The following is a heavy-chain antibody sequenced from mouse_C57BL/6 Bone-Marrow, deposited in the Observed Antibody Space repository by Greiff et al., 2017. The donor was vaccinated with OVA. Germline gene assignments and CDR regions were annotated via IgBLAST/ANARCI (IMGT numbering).Heavy chain of an antibody. CDR1: GFTFTDYY. J-gene: IGHJ2*01. CDR3: ARYGAMVTIDY. Sequence: DVKLQESGGGLVQPGGSLSLSCAASGFTFTDYYMSWVRQPPGKALEWLGFIRNKANGYTTEYSASVKGRFTISRDNSQSILYLQMNALRAEDSATYYCARYGAMVTIDYWGQGTTLTVSS. D-gene: IGHD2-2*01. CDR2: IRNKANGYTT. V-gene: IGHV7-3*01.